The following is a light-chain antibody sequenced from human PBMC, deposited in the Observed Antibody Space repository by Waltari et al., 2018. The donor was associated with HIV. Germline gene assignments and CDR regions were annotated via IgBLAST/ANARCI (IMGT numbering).Light chain of an antibody. CDR1: TAHIGANF. Sequence: QSVLTQPPSASGTPGQKVTISCSGGTAHIGANFVFWFQQFPGTAPKLLIYRDNLRHAGVPARFSGSKSGTSASLTISGLRSDDEAHYFCAVLDDTLGGGVFGGGTKLTFL. V-gene: IGLV1-47*01. CDR3: AVLDDTLGGGV. CDR2: RDN. J-gene: IGLJ2*01.